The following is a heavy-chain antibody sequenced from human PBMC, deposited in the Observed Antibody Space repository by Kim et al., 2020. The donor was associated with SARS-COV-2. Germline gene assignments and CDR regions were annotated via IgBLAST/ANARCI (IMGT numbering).Heavy chain of an antibody. D-gene: IGHD6-13*01. CDR3: TTLGRPEQQLVVYYYYYYGMDV. CDR1: GFTFSNAW. V-gene: IGHV3-15*01. CDR2: IKSKTDGGTT. J-gene: IGHJ6*02. Sequence: GGSLRLSCAASGFTFSNAWMSWVRQAPGKGLEWVGRIKSKTDGGTTDYAAPVKGRFTISRDDSKNTLYLQMNSLKTEDTAVYYCTTLGRPEQQLVVYYYYYYGMDVWGQGTTVTVSS.